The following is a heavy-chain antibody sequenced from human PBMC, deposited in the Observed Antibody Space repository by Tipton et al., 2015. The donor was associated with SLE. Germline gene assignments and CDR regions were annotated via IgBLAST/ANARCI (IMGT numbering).Heavy chain of an antibody. D-gene: IGHD1-1*01. V-gene: IGHV4-61*08. CDR1: GGSISSGGHY. Sequence: TLSLTCTVSGGSISSGGHYWSWIRQPSGKGLEWIGYIYYSGSTNYNPSLKSRVTISVDTSKNQFSLTLTSVTAADTAVYYCARGNSGFDYWGQGNLVTVSS. CDR2: IYYSGST. CDR3: ARGNSGFDY. J-gene: IGHJ4*02.